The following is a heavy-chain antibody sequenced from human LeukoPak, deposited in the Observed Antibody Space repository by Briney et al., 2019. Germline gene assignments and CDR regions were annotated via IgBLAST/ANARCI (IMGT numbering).Heavy chain of an antibody. CDR1: GYTFTSYA. D-gene: IGHD5-18*01. V-gene: IGHV1-3*01. J-gene: IGHJ4*02. CDR3: ARAEEYSYAIDY. CDR2: INAGNGNT. Sequence: ASVKVSCKASGYTFTSYAMHWVRQAPGQRLEWMGWINAGNGNTKYSQKFQGRVTITRDTSASTAYMELSSLRSEDTAVYYCARAEEYSYAIDYWGQGTLVTVSS.